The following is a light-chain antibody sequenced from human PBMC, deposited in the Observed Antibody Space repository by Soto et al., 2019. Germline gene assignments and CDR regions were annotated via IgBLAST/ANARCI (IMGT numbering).Light chain of an antibody. CDR3: SSCTRRIVV. CDR2: EVS. Sequence: QSALTQPASVSGSPGQSITISCTGTSSDVGGYNYVSWYQQHPGKAPKLMIYEVSDRPSGVSNRFSGSKSGNTASLTISGLQAEDEAHYYCSSCTRRIVVFGGGTKLTVL. CDR1: SSDVGGYNY. J-gene: IGLJ2*01. V-gene: IGLV2-14*01.